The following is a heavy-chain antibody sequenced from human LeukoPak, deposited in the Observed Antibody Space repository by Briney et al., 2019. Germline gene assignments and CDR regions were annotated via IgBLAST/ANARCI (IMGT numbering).Heavy chain of an antibody. CDR3: ARATSLYYRGFDP. CDR2: ISAYNGNT. Sequence: GASVKVSCKASDYTFTSYGISWVRQAPGQGLEWMGWISAYNGNTNSAQKLQGRVTMTTDTSTSTAYMELRSLRSDDTAVYYCARATSLYYRGFDPWGQGTLVTVSS. D-gene: IGHD2-8*01. CDR1: DYTFTSYG. J-gene: IGHJ5*02. V-gene: IGHV1-18*01.